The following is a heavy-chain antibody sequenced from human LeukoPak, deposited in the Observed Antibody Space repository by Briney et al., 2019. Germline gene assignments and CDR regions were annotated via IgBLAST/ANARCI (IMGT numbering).Heavy chain of an antibody. CDR2: MYYSGST. CDR1: GGSISTSRHY. D-gene: IGHD4-17*01. CDR3: ATTVTTRYYFDY. Sequence: SETLSLTCTVSGGSISTSRHYWGWIRQPPGKGLEWIGNMYYSGSTYYNPSLKSRVTISVDTYKSRFSLKLSSVTAADTAVYYCATTVTTRYYFDYWGQGTLVTVSS. J-gene: IGHJ4*02. V-gene: IGHV4-39*01.